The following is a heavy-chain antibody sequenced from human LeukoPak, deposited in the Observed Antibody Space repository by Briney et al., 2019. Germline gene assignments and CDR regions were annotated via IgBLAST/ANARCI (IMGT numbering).Heavy chain of an antibody. CDR2: ISGSGSVS. Sequence: GGSLRLSCAASGFTFSSYSMNWVRQAPGKGLEGISYISGSGSVSYYEDSVKGRFTISRDNSKNTLYLQMNSLRAEDTAVYYCARGYCSSTSCYRLDYWGQGTLVTVSS. CDR1: GFTFSSYS. D-gene: IGHD2-2*02. J-gene: IGHJ4*02. V-gene: IGHV3-48*01. CDR3: ARGYCSSTSCYRLDY.